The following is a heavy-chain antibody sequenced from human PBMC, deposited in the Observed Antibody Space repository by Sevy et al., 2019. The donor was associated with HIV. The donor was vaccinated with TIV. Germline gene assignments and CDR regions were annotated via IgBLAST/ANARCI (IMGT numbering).Heavy chain of an antibody. D-gene: IGHD3-10*01. CDR2: ISVYNGNT. CDR3: AREGITMVRGVIIAFDY. Sequence: ASVKVSCKASGYTFTSYGMSWVRQAPGQGLEWMGWISVYNGNTNYAQKLQGRVTMTTDTSTSKAYMELGSLRSDDTAVYYCAREGITMVRGVIIAFDYWGQGTLVTVSS. V-gene: IGHV1-18*01. CDR1: GYTFTSYG. J-gene: IGHJ4*02.